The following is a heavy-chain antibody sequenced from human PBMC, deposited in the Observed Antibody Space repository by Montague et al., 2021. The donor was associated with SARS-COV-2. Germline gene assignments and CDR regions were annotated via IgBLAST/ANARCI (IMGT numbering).Heavy chain of an antibody. Sequence: SETLSLTCTASGGSISSSSYYWGWIRQPPGKGLEWIGSIYYSGSTYYNPSLKSLVTISVDTSKNQFSLKLSSVTAADTAVYYCARVGRQQLVRLSSMDVWGQGTTVTVSS. CDR2: IYYSGST. D-gene: IGHD6-13*01. V-gene: IGHV4-39*07. CDR1: GGSISSSSYY. J-gene: IGHJ6*02. CDR3: ARVGRQQLVRLSSMDV.